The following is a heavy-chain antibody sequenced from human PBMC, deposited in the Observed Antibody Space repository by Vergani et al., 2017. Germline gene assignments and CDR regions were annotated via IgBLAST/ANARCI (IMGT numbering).Heavy chain of an antibody. Sequence: QVRLQESGPGLVKPLETLSLTCSVSGGSISGYYWSWIRQPPGKELEWIGYMYHSGSTNYNPSLETRVTISGDTSKNQFSLKLNSVTAADTAVYYCGRVADFYGLGSRLLDLWVQGILVTVSS. CDR2: MYHSGST. CDR1: GGSISGYY. D-gene: IGHD3-10*01. CDR3: GRVADFYGLGSRLLDL. V-gene: IGHV4-59*01. J-gene: IGHJ5*02.